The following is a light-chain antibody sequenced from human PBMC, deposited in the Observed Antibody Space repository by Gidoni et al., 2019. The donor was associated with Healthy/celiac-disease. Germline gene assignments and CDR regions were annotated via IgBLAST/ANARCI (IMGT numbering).Light chain of an antibody. CDR1: QSVLYTSNNKNY. CDR2: WAS. Sequence: IVMTQSPDSLAVSLGERATINYKSSQSVLYTSNNKNYLAWYQQKPGQPPKLLIYWASTRESGVPDRFSGSGSGTDFTLTIISLQAEDGAVYYCQQYYSTPRTFGQGTKVEIK. CDR3: QQYYSTPRT. J-gene: IGKJ1*01. V-gene: IGKV4-1*01.